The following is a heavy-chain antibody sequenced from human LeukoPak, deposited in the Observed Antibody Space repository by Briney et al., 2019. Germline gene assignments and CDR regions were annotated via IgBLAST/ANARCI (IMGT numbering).Heavy chain of an antibody. CDR3: TTDIPMIAAFDI. J-gene: IGHJ3*02. CDR1: GFTFSTYA. D-gene: IGHD3-22*01. V-gene: IGHV3-30-3*01. Sequence: SGGSLRLSCAASGFTFSTYAMHWVRQAPGKGLEWVAVILYDGSNQYYRDSVKGRFTVSRDDSRNTLYLQMNSLKVEDTAVYYCTTDIPMIAAFDIWGQGTVVTVSS. CDR2: ILYDGSNQ.